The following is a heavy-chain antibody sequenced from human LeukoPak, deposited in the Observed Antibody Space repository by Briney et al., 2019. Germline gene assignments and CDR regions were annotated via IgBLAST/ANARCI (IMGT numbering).Heavy chain of an antibody. J-gene: IGHJ4*02. CDR2: ISHDGSNK. D-gene: IGHD3-10*01. CDR1: GFTFSSYA. Sequence: GRSLRLSCAASGFTFSSYAMHWVRQAPGKGLEWVAAISHDGSNKYHADSVKGRFTISRDNSKNTVYLQMNSLRAEDTAVYYCARDLMVRGGYYFDYWGQGTLVTVSS. V-gene: IGHV3-30*07. CDR3: ARDLMVRGGYYFDY.